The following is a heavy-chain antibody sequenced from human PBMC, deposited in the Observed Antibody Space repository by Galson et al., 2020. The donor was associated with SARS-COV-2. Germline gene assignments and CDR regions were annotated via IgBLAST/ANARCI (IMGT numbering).Heavy chain of an antibody. D-gene: IGHD3-10*01. CDR1: GFTFSSYS. CDR2: ISSSRTYL. J-gene: IGHJ4*02. V-gene: IGHV3-21*01. CDR3: ARGSSMVFDY. Sequence: TGGSLRLSCAASGFTFSSYSMNWVRQAPGKGLEWVSFISSSRTYLYYADSVKGRFTISRDHAKNSLSLQMNSLRAEDTAVYYCARGSSMVFDYWGQGSLVTVSA.